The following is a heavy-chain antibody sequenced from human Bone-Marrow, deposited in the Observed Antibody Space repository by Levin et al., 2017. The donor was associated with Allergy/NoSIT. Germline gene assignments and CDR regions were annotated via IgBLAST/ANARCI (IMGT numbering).Heavy chain of an antibody. CDR1: GVSVSSSDYY. J-gene: IGHJ4*02. V-gene: IGHV4-30-4*01. D-gene: IGHD1-1*01. Sequence: SETLSLTCSVSGVSVSSSDYYWSWIRQTPGKGLEWIGNSYYSGNSYYNPSLKSRVSLSLDTSTSQFSLRLTSVTAADTAVYYCARMTPLEFDLWGQGIQVTVSS. CDR2: SYYSGNS. CDR3: ARMTPLEFDL.